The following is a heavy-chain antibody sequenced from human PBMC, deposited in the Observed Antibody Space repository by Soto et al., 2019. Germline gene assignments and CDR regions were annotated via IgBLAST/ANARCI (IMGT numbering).Heavy chain of an antibody. D-gene: IGHD6-13*01. CDR1: GFTFSSYA. CDR3: ARGTIAAAGHERDDY. CDR2: ISYDGSNK. Sequence: QVQLVESGGGVVQPGRSLRLSCAASGFTFSSYAMHWVRQAPGKGLEWVAVISYDGSNKYYADSVKGRFTISRDNSKNTLYLQMSSLRAEDTAVYYCARGTIAAAGHERDDYWGQGTLVTVSS. V-gene: IGHV3-30-3*01. J-gene: IGHJ4*02.